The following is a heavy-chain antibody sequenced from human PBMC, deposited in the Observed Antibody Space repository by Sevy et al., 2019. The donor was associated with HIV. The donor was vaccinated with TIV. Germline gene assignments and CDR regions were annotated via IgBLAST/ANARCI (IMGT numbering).Heavy chain of an antibody. Sequence: ASVKVSCKVSGYTLTELSMHWVRQAPGKGLEWMGGFDPEDGETIYAQKFQGRVTMTEDTSTDTAYMELSSLRSEDTAVYYCATGRWECLGYCSSTSHNYYYYGMDVWGQGTTVTVSS. V-gene: IGHV1-24*01. CDR2: FDPEDGET. CDR1: GYTLTELS. D-gene: IGHD2-2*01. CDR3: ATGRWECLGYCSSTSHNYYYYGMDV. J-gene: IGHJ6*02.